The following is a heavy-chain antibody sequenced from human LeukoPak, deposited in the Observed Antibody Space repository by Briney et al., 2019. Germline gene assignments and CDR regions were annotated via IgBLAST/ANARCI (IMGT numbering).Heavy chain of an antibody. D-gene: IGHD6-19*01. Sequence: SETLSLTCTVSGGSISSYYWSWIRQPAGKGLEWIGRIYTSGSTNYNPSLKSRVTMSVDTSKNQFSLKLSSVTAADTAVYYRARQVAGLYYYYYYYMDVWGKGTTVTVSS. CDR1: GGSISSYY. CDR3: ARQVAGLYYYYYYYMDV. CDR2: IYTSGST. J-gene: IGHJ6*03. V-gene: IGHV4-4*07.